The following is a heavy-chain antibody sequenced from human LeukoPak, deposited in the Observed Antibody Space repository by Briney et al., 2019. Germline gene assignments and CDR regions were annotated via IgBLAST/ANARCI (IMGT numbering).Heavy chain of an antibody. J-gene: IGHJ4*02. D-gene: IGHD3-3*01. Sequence: GGSLRLSCAASGFTFSSYAMSWVRQAPGQGLEWVSAISGSGGSTYYADSVKGRFTISRDNSKNTLYLQMNSLRAEDTAVYYCAKEDEYYDFWSGSANWGQGTLVTVSS. CDR3: AKEDEYYDFWSGSAN. CDR2: ISGSGGST. V-gene: IGHV3-23*01. CDR1: GFTFSSYA.